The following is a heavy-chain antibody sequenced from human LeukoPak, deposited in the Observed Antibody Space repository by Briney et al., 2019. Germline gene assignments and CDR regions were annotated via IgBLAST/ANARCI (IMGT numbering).Heavy chain of an antibody. D-gene: IGHD2-15*01. CDR1: GGSISSRSYY. V-gene: IGHV4-39*01. Sequence: SGTLSLTCTVSGGSISSRSYYWGWIRQPPGKGLEWIGSIYYSGSTYYNPSLKSRVTISVDTSKNQFSLKLSSVTAADTAVYYCARHVTVVVVAAGHWYFDLWGRGTLVTVSS. CDR3: ARHVTVVVVAAGHWYFDL. CDR2: IYYSGST. J-gene: IGHJ2*01.